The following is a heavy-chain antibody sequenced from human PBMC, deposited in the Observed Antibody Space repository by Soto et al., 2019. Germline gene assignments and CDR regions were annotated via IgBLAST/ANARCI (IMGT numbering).Heavy chain of an antibody. D-gene: IGHD5-18*01. V-gene: IGHV4-59*12. Sequence: SETLSLTCGVSGGSFSDYYWSWIRQPPGKGLEWIGYIYYSGSTNYNPSLKSRVTISVDTSKNQFSLKLNSVTAADTAVYYCARAMVTIDYWGQGTLVTVSS. J-gene: IGHJ4*02. CDR3: ARAMVTIDY. CDR2: IYYSGST. CDR1: GGSFSDYY.